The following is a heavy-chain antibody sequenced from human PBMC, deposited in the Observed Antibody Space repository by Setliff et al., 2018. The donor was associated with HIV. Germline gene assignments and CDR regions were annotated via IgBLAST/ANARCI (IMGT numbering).Heavy chain of an antibody. Sequence: GGSLRLSCAASGFTFASYGMHWVRQAPGKGLEWVTFVKYDGSKAYYMDSVKGRFTISRDNPKNSLYLQMTSLRAEDTAVYYCARDDSNGNTDAFDIWGQGTTVTVSS. J-gene: IGHJ3*02. D-gene: IGHD5-18*01. V-gene: IGHV3-33*01. CDR2: VKYDGSKA. CDR3: ARDDSNGNTDAFDI. CDR1: GFTFASYG.